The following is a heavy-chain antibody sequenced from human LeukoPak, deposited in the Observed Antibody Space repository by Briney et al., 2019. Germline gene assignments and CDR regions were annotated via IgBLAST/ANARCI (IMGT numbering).Heavy chain of an antibody. J-gene: IGHJ3*02. CDR1: GFTFSSYA. V-gene: IGHV3-23*01. D-gene: IGHD3-22*01. CDR2: ISGSGGST. CDR3: AKELRITMIVVVITYTAFDM. Sequence: GGSLRLSCAASGFTFSSYAMSWVRQAPGKGLEWVSAISGSGGSTYYADSVKGRFTISRDNSKNTLYLQMNSLRAEDTAVHYCAKELRITMIVVVITYTAFDMWGQGTMVTVSS.